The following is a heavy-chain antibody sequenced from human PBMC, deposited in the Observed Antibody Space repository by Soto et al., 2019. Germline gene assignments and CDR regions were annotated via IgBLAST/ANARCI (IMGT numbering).Heavy chain of an antibody. V-gene: IGHV3-15*01. CDR2: IKSKTDGGTT. J-gene: IGHJ6*03. Sequence: GGSLRLSCAASGFTFSNAWMSWVRQAPGKGLEWVGRIKSKTDGGTTDYAAPVKGRFTIPRDDSKNTLYLQMNSLKTEDTAVYYCTTTGYSSSWGYYYYMDVWAKGPRSPSP. CDR3: TTTGYSSSWGYYYYMDV. CDR1: GFTFSNAW. D-gene: IGHD6-13*01.